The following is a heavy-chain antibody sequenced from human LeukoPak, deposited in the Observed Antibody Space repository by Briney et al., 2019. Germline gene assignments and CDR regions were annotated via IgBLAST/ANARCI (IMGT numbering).Heavy chain of an antibody. D-gene: IGHD3-10*01. CDR1: GGSISSYY. CDR2: IYYSEST. J-gene: IGHJ4*02. CDR3: ARAYGSGTPIGGFDY. Sequence: SETLSLTCTVSGGSISSYYWSWIRQPPGKGLEWIGYIYYSESTNYNPSLKSRVTISVDTSKNQFSLKLSSVTAADTAVYYCARAYGSGTPIGGFDYWGQGTLVTVSS. V-gene: IGHV4-59*01.